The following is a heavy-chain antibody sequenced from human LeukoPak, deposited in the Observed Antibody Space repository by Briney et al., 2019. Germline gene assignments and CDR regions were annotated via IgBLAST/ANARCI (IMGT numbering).Heavy chain of an antibody. J-gene: IGHJ4*02. D-gene: IGHD3-22*01. CDR1: GFTFDDYA. CDR3: AKDTTYYYDSSGYSDY. V-gene: IGHV3-43*02. Sequence: PGGSLRLSCAASGFTFDDYAMHWVRQAPGKGLEWVSLISGDGGSTYYADSVKGRFTISRDNSKNSLYLQMNSLRTEDTALYYYAKDTTYYYDSSGYSDYWGQGTLVTVSS. CDR2: ISGDGGST.